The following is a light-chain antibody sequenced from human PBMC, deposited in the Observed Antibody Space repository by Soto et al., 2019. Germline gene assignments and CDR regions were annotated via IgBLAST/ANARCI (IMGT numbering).Light chain of an antibody. J-gene: IGKJ1*01. CDR1: QNIDNK. Sequence: EIVMTQSPATLSVSPGXRATLSCRASQNIDNKLVWYQQKPGQVPRLLIYDASTRATGIPARFSGSGSGTEFTLTISSLQSEDFAFYYCQKFHYWWTFCQGTKVDIK. CDR3: QKFHYWWT. V-gene: IGKV3-15*01. CDR2: DAS.